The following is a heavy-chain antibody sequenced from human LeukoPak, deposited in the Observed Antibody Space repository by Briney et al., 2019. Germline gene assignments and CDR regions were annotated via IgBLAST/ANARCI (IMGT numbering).Heavy chain of an antibody. Sequence: GGSLRLSCAASGFTFSSYGMSWVRQAPGKGLEWVSAMSGDGATTYYADSVKGRFTISRDNSKNTLYLQMNSLRAEDTAVYYCAKDSPVFGVVIGNWFDPWGQGTLVTVSS. CDR2: MSGDGATT. CDR1: GFTFSSYG. V-gene: IGHV3-23*01. CDR3: AKDSPVFGVVIGNWFDP. J-gene: IGHJ5*02. D-gene: IGHD3-3*01.